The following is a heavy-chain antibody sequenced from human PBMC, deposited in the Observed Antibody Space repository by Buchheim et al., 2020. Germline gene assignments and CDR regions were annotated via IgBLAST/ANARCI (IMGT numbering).Heavy chain of an antibody. CDR2: INHSGST. CDR3: AREQWSIPHFDY. J-gene: IGHJ4*02. Sequence: QVQLQQWGAGLLKPSETLSLTCAVYGGSFSGYYWSWIRQPLGKGLEWIGEINHSGSTNYNPSLKSRVTISVDTSKNQFSLKLSSVTAADTAVYYCAREQWSIPHFDYWGQGTL. V-gene: IGHV4-34*01. CDR1: GGSFSGYY. D-gene: IGHD2-15*01.